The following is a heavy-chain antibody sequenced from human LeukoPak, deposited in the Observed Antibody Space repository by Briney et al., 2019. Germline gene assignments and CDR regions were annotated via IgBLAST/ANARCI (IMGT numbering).Heavy chain of an antibody. V-gene: IGHV1-2*06. CDR2: INPKSGGT. CDR3: ARDPRSSTYMDV. Sequence: ASVKVSCKASGYTFNAYYMHWVRQAPGQGLEWVGRINPKSGGTNYAQNFQGRVTMATDTSISTAYMELSRLRSDDSAVYYCARDPRSSTYMDVWGRGTTVTVSS. D-gene: IGHD6-13*01. J-gene: IGHJ6*03. CDR1: GYTFNAYY.